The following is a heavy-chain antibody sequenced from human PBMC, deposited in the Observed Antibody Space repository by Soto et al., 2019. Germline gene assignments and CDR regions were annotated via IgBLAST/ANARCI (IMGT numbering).Heavy chain of an antibody. CDR1: GGTFHGYY. CDR2: INNSGSA. V-gene: IGHV4-34*01. D-gene: IGHD3-10*01. CDR3: AKGPQPGYYDSGTFYYSVP. Sequence: PSETLSLTCAVYGGTFHGYYWSWIRQAPGKGLEWIGEINNSGSANYNPTFKSRVSISVETSKNKMSLQMTSVSAADTAVYHCAKGPQPGYYDSGTFYYSVPWGQGTLVTVSS. J-gene: IGHJ5*02.